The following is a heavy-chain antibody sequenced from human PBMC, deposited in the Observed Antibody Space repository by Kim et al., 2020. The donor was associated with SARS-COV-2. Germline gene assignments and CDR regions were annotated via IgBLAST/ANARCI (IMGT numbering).Heavy chain of an antibody. CDR2: INHSGST. V-gene: IGHV4-34*01. D-gene: IGHD3-3*01. CDR1: GGSFSGYY. J-gene: IGHJ5*02. CDR3: ARGRYDFWSGYYNWFDP. Sequence: SETLSLTCAVYGGSFSGYYWSWIRQPPGKGLEWIGEINHSGSTNYNPSLKSRVTISVDTSKNQFSLKLSSVTAADTAVYYCARGRYDFWSGYYNWFDPWGQGTLVTVSS.